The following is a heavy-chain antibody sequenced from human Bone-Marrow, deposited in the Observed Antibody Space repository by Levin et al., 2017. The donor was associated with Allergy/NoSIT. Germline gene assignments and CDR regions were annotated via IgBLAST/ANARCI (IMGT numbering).Heavy chain of an antibody. CDR1: GFTFGDYA. CDR2: IRSKAYGGTT. J-gene: IGHJ4*02. D-gene: IGHD2-15*01. V-gene: IGHV3-49*04. Sequence: LTGGSLRLSCTASGFTFGDYAMSWVRQAPGKGLEWVGFIRSKAYGGTTEYAASVKGRFTISRDDSKSIAYLQMNSLKTEDTAVYYCTRDSFIFSPCSGGSCYVAEQGGVYWGQGTLVTVSS. CDR3: TRDSFIFSPCSGGSCYVAEQGGVY.